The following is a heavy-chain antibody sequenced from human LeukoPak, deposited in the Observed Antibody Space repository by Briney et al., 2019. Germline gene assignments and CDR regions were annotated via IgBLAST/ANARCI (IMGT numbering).Heavy chain of an antibody. Sequence: PGGSLRLSCAASGFTFNTYSMNWVRQAPGKGLEWVAVISYDGSNKYYADSVKGRFTISRDNSKNTLYLQMNSLRAEDTAVYYCAKPDTETDIVVVVAAPPPFDYWGQGTLVTVSS. CDR3: AKPDTETDIVVVVAAPPPFDY. V-gene: IGHV3-30*18. CDR2: ISYDGSNK. D-gene: IGHD2-15*01. J-gene: IGHJ4*02. CDR1: GFTFNTYS.